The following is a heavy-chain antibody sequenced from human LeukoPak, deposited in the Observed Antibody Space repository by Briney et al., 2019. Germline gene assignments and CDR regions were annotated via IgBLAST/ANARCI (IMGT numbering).Heavy chain of an antibody. CDR1: GFTSSNYA. Sequence: GGSLRLSCAASGFTSSNYAMSWVRQAPGKGLEWVATISGSGQNTYYADSVKARFTISRDNSKNTLYLQMNSLRAEDTAVYYCAKDLLRYCSSTSCPIGDAFDIWGQGTMVTVSS. CDR2: ISGSGQNT. V-gene: IGHV3-23*01. J-gene: IGHJ3*02. CDR3: AKDLLRYCSSTSCPIGDAFDI. D-gene: IGHD2-2*01.